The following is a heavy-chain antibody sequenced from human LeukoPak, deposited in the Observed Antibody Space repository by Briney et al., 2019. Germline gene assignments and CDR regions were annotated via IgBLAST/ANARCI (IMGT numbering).Heavy chain of an antibody. CDR2: ISGSGDTT. CDR1: GFTFSSYA. CDR3: AKDREGLSSGYDLEYFDY. J-gene: IGHJ4*02. V-gene: IGHV3-23*01. D-gene: IGHD5-12*01. Sequence: GGSLRLSCAASGFTFSSYAMNWVRQAPGKGLEWVSAISGSGDTTYYADPVKGRFTISRDNSKNTLFLQMNSLRAEDTAVYYCAKDREGLSSGYDLEYFDYWGQGTLVTVSS.